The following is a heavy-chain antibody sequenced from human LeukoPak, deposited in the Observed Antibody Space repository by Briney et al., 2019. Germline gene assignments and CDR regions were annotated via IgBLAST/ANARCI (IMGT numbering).Heavy chain of an antibody. J-gene: IGHJ4*02. CDR3: ARDVLGGYDQEFDY. V-gene: IGHV1-2*02. D-gene: IGHD5-12*01. CDR1: GYTFTGYY. Sequence: ASVTVSCKASGYTFTGYYMHWVRQAPGQGLEWMGWINPNSGGTNYAQKFQGRVTMTRDTSISTAYMDLSRLRSGDTAVYFCARDVLGGYDQEFDYWGQGTLVTVSS. CDR2: INPNSGGT.